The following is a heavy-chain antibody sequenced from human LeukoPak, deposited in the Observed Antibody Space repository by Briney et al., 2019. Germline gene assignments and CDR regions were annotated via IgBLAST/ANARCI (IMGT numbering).Heavy chain of an antibody. CDR1: GGSISSYY. V-gene: IGHV4-59*12. Sequence: SETLSLTCTVSGGSISSYYWSWIRQPPGKGLEWIGYIYYSGSTNYNPSLKSRVTISVGTSKNQFSLKLSSVTAADTAVYYCARARGSYLDYWGQGTLVTVSS. D-gene: IGHD3-16*02. CDR2: IYYSGST. CDR3: ARARGSYLDY. J-gene: IGHJ4*02.